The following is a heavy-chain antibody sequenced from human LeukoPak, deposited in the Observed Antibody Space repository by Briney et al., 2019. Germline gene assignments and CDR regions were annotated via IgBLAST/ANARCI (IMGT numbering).Heavy chain of an antibody. D-gene: IGHD2-2*01. CDR1: GGSISSYY. CDR2: IYTRGST. J-gene: IGHJ6*03. V-gene: IGHV4-4*07. Sequence: PSETLSLTCTVSGGSISSYYWSWIRQPAGKGLEWIGRIYTRGSTNYNPSLKSRVTISVDKSKNQFSLKLSSVTAADTAVYYCARDIGSTSLHYYYYMDVWGKGTTVTVSS. CDR3: ARDIGSTSLHYYYYMDV.